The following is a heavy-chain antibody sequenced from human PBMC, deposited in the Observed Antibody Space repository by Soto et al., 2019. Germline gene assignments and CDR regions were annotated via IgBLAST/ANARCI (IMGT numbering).Heavy chain of an antibody. CDR2: IWYDGNIK. CDR1: GFTFSSYG. D-gene: IGHD1-26*01. CDR3: ARVSEGGSYYGGLDY. J-gene: IGHJ4*02. Sequence: QVQLVESGGGVVQPGRSLRLSCAASGFTFSSYGMHWVRQAPGKGLEWVAVIWYDGNIKYYADSVKGRFTISRDNSKNTLFLQMNSLRAEDTAVYCCARVSEGGSYYGGLDYWGQGTLVTVSS. V-gene: IGHV3-33*01.